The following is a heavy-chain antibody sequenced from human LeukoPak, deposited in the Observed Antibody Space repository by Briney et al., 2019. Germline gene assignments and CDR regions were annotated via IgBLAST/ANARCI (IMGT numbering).Heavy chain of an antibody. CDR2: IKQDGSEK. V-gene: IGHV3-7*01. Sequence: TGGSLRLSCAASGFTFSSYWMSWVRQAPGKGLEWVANIKQDGSEKYYVDSVKGRFTISRDNAKNSLYLQMNSLRAEDTAVYYCASGSGSYSLYFEYWGQGTLVTVSS. CDR1: GFTFSSYW. J-gene: IGHJ4*02. D-gene: IGHD1-26*01. CDR3: ASGSGSYSLYFEY.